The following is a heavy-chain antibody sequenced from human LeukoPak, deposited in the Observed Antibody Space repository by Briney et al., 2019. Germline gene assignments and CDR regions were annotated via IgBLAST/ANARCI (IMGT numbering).Heavy chain of an antibody. J-gene: IGHJ4*02. V-gene: IGHV4-59*01. CDR2: IYYSGST. D-gene: IGHD3-22*01. CDR3: ARDASGYHGFDY. CDR1: GGSISSYY. Sequence: SETLSPTCTVSGGSISSYYWSWIRQPPGKGLEWIGYIYYSGSTNYNPSLKSRVTISVDTSKNQFSLKLSSVTAADTAVYYCARDASGYHGFDYWGQGTLVTVSS.